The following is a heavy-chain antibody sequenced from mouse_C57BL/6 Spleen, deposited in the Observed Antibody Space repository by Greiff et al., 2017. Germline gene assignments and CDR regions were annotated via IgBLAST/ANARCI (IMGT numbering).Heavy chain of an antibody. CDR3: TYYYYGSSFFAY. J-gene: IGHJ3*01. Sequence: EVQLQQSGAELVRPGASVKLSCTASGFNIKDYYMHWVKQRPEQGLEWIGRIDPEDGDTEYAPKFQGKATMTADTSSNTAYLQLSSLTSEDTAVYYCTYYYYGSSFFAYWGQGTLVTVSA. V-gene: IGHV14-1*01. CDR1: GFNIKDYY. D-gene: IGHD1-1*01. CDR2: IDPEDGDT.